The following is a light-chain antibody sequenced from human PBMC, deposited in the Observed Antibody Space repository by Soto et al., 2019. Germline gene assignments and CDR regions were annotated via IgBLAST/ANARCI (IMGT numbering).Light chain of an antibody. Sequence: EIVMTQSPASLSVSPGDGATLSCSASQSVASNVAWYQQKPGQGPRLLIHGASTRAVGVPARFSGSGSGTDFTLTISSLQSEDFAVYDCQQYHNWPPQYTFGQGTKLQIK. CDR1: QSVASN. J-gene: IGKJ2*01. CDR2: GAS. V-gene: IGKV3-15*01. CDR3: QQYHNWPPQYT.